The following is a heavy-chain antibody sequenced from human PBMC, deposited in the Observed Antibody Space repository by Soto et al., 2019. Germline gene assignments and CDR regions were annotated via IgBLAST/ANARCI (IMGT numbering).Heavy chain of an antibody. J-gene: IGHJ4*02. CDR1: GGSISSYY. Sequence: SETLSLTCTVSGGSISSYYWSWIRQPPGKGLEWIGYIYYSGSTNYNPSLKSRVTISVDTSKNQFSLKLSSVTAADTAVYYCARASGSYSRVYYFDYWGQGTLVTVSS. V-gene: IGHV4-59*01. CDR3: ARASGSYSRVYYFDY. D-gene: IGHD1-26*01. CDR2: IYYSGST.